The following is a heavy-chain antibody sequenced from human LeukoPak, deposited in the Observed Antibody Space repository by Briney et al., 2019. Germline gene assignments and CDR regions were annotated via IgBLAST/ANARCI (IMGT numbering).Heavy chain of an antibody. CDR2: IKEDGSEK. D-gene: IGHD3-16*01. J-gene: IGHJ4*02. CDR3: ARGVYYFDY. CDR1: GFTFSSSW. Sequence: PGGSLRLSCVASGFTFSSSWMAWVRQAPGKGLEWVANIKEDGSEKYCVDSVKGRFTISRDNAKNSVFLQMMSLSAEDTAVYYCARGVYYFDYWGQGTLVTVSS. V-gene: IGHV3-7*03.